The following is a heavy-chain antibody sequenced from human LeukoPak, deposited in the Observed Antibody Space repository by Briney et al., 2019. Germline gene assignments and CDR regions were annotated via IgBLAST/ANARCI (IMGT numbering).Heavy chain of an antibody. CDR1: GYSISSSYY. CDR3: ARHIVDAYDFWSGYYTPPYYFDY. Sequence: SETLSLTCAVSGYSISSSYYWGWIRQPPGKGLEWIGSIYHSGSTYYNPSLKSRVTISVDTSKNQSSLKLSSVTAADTAVYYCARHIVDAYDFWSGYYTPPYYFDYWGQGTLVTVSS. D-gene: IGHD3-3*01. CDR2: IYHSGST. J-gene: IGHJ4*02. V-gene: IGHV4-38-2*01.